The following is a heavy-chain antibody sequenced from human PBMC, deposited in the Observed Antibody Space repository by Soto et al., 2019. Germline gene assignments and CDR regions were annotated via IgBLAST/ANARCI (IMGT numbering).Heavy chain of an antibody. CDR3: ARVVGDHFDY. Sequence: ASVKVSCKASGYTFTSYDINWVRQATGQGLEWMGWMNPNSGNTGYAQKLQGRVTMTTDTSTSTAYMELRSLRSDDTAVYYCARVVGDHFDYWGQGTLVTVSS. D-gene: IGHD2-21*02. CDR1: GYTFTSYD. CDR2: MNPNSGNT. V-gene: IGHV1-8*01. J-gene: IGHJ4*02.